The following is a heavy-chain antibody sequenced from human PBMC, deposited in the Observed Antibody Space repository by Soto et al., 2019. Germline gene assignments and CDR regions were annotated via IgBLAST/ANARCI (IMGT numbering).Heavy chain of an antibody. CDR2: IWYDGSNK. J-gene: IGHJ6*03. CDR1: GFTFSSYG. CDR3: ARDGYSGYDEEFLYYYYYYYMDV. Sequence: GGSLRLSCAASGFTFSSYGMHWVRQAPGKGLEWVAVIWYDGSNKYYADSVKGRFTISRDNSKNTLYLQMNSLRAEDTAVYYCARDGYSGYDEEFLYYYYYYYMDVWGKGTTVTVSS. D-gene: IGHD5-12*01. V-gene: IGHV3-33*01.